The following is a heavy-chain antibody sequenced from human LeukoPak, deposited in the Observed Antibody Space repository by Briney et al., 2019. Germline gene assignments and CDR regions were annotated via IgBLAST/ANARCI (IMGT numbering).Heavy chain of an antibody. D-gene: IGHD3-10*01. CDR1: GYTFTSSG. CDR2: ISAYNGNI. CDR3: TRDRYCYGSGFDY. J-gene: IGHJ4*02. V-gene: IGHV1-18*01. Sequence: GASVKVSCKASGYTFTSSGISWVRQAPGQGLEWMGWISAYNGNINYAQKLQGRDTMTTDTSTSTAYMELRSLRSDDTAVYYCTRDRYCYGSGFDYWGQGTLVTVSS.